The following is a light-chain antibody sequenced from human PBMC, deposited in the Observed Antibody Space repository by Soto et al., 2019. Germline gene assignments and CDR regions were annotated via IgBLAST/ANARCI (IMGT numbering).Light chain of an antibody. V-gene: IGLV2-14*01. CDR2: EVS. CDR1: SNDVGGYNY. Sequence: QSALTQPPSVSGSPGQSITISCTGTSNDVGGYNYVSWYQQHPGKAPKLMIYEVSNRPSGVSDRFSGAKSGNTASLTISGQQAEDEDDYYCSSYTGNTPLVFGTGTKVTVL. CDR3: SSYTGNTPLV. J-gene: IGLJ1*01.